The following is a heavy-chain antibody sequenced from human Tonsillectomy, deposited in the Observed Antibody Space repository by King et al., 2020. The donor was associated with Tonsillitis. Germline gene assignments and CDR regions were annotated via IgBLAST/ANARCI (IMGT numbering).Heavy chain of an antibody. Sequence: QLQESGSGLVKPSQTLSLTCAVSGGSISSGGYSWSWIRQPPGKGLEWIGVIYDSGSTSHNPSLKSRVTISVDRSKNQFSLKLSFVTAADTAVYYCARSAKWFGVDYWGQGTLVTVSS. CDR2: IYDSGST. D-gene: IGHD3-10*01. CDR1: GGSISSGGYS. V-gene: IGHV4-30-2*01. CDR3: ARSAKWFGVDY. J-gene: IGHJ4*02.